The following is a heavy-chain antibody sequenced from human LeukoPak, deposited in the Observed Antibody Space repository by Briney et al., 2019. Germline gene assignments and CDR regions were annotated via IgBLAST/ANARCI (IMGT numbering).Heavy chain of an antibody. CDR3: ARESITGHRDFDY. V-gene: IGHV3-48*01. D-gene: IGHD1-20*01. J-gene: IGHJ4*02. CDR2: ISSGSRTI. CDR1: GFTFGSYS. Sequence: GGSLRLSCAASGFTFGSYSMNWVRQAPGKGLEWISYISSGSRTIYYADSVKGRFTVSRDNAKNSLYLQMRSLRAEDTAVYYCARESITGHRDFDYWGQGTLVTVSS.